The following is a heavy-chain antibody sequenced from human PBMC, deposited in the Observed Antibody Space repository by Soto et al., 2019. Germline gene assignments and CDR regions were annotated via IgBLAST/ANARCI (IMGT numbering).Heavy chain of an antibody. CDR1: GGSFSGYY. CDR3: ARSGSSWNYGGYYYYMDV. D-gene: IGHD1-7*01. Sequence: QVQLQQWVAGLLKPSETLSLTCAVYGGSFSGYYWSWIRQPPGKGLEWIGEINHSGSTNYNPSLKSRVTISVDTSKNQFSLKLSSVTAADTAVYYCARSGSSWNYGGYYYYMDVWGKGTTVTVSS. V-gene: IGHV4-34*01. J-gene: IGHJ6*03. CDR2: INHSGST.